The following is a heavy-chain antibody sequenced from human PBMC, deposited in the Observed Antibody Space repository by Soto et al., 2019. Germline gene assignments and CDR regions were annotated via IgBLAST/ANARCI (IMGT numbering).Heavy chain of an antibody. CDR3: ARGDIRSGYDSP. CDR1: GGSFSGYY. V-gene: IGHV4-34*01. D-gene: IGHD5-12*01. CDR2: INRSGST. Sequence: NPSETLSLTCAVYGGSFSGYYWSWIRQPPGKGLEWIGEINRSGSTHYNPSLKSRVTISADTSKNQFSLKLTSVTAADTAVYYCARGDIRSGYDSPWGQGTLVSVSS. J-gene: IGHJ5*02.